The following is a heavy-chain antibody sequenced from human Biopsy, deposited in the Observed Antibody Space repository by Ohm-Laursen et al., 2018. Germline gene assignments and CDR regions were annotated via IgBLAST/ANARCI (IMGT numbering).Heavy chain of an antibody. CDR2: INPSGSTT. Sequence: GASVKVSCKASGYSFTRYYTHRGRQAPGQGLEWMGMINPSGSTTSYPQIFQGRVTMTRDTSKSTVYMELSSLSSGGTAVYFCASSAGSYGSLSYFSFWGRLTLVTVSS. CDR1: GYSFTRYY. J-gene: IGHJ4*01. CDR3: ASSAGSYGSLSYFSF. D-gene: IGHD6-19*01. V-gene: IGHV1-46*01.